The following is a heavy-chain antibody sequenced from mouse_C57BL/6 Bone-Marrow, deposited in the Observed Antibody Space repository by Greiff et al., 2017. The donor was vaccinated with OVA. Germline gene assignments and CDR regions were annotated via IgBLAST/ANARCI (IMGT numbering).Heavy chain of an antibody. D-gene: IGHD1-1*01. V-gene: IGHV1-58*01. CDR1: GYTFTSYG. CDR3: ARPYYGSSPWYFDV. Sequence: VQLKESGAELVRPGSSVKMSCKTSGYTFTSYGINWVKQRPGQGLEWIGYIYIGNGYTEYNEKFKGKATLTSDTSSSTAYMQLSSLTSEDSAIYFCARPYYGSSPWYFDVWGTGTTVTVSS. J-gene: IGHJ1*03. CDR2: IYIGNGYT.